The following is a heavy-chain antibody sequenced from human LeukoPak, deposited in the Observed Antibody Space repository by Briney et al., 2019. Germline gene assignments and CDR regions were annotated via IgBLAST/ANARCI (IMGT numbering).Heavy chain of an antibody. CDR3: ARNGGFRELLADY. CDR2: INPNSGGT. V-gene: IGHV1-2*02. J-gene: IGHJ4*02. D-gene: IGHD3-10*01. Sequence: GASVKVSCKASGYTFTGYYMHWVRQAPGQGLEWMGWINPNSGGTNYAQKFQGRVTMTRDTSISTAYMELSRLRSDDTAVYYCARNGGFRELLADYWGQGTLVTVSS. CDR1: GYTFTGYY.